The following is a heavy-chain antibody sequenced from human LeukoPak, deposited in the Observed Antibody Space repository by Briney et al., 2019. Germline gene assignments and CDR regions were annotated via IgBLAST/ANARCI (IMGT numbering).Heavy chain of an antibody. J-gene: IGHJ4*02. D-gene: IGHD3-22*01. Sequence: SVKVSCKASGGTFSSYAISWVRQAPGQGLEWMGRIIPILGIANYAQKFQGRVTITADKSTSTAYMELSSLRSEDTAVYYCARGVDTYYYDSSGSDYWGQGTLVTVSS. CDR3: ARGVDTYYYDSSGSDY. CDR2: IIPILGIA. V-gene: IGHV1-69*04. CDR1: GGTFSSYA.